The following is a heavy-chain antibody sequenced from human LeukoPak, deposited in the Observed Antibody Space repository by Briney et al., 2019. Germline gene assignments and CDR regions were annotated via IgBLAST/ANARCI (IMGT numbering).Heavy chain of an antibody. Sequence: SQTLSLTCTVSGGSINGGNYYWTWIRPPAGKGLEWIGHISPSGTTNYNPSLTSRVTISVDTSKNRFSLKLSFVTAADTAVYYCARVSYQEGVDYWGQGTLVTVSS. D-gene: IGHD2-2*01. J-gene: IGHJ4*02. V-gene: IGHV4-61*09. CDR3: ARVSYQEGVDY. CDR1: GGSINGGNYY. CDR2: ISPSGTT.